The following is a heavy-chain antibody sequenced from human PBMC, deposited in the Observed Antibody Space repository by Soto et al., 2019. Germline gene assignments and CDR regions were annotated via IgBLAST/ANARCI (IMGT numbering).Heavy chain of an antibody. V-gene: IGHV3-23*01. CDR2: ITATAGGSHTS. J-gene: IGHJ5*02. D-gene: IGHD3-3*01. Sequence: GSLRLSCVASGFTISSYALSWVRQAPGEGLEWVSTITATAGGSHTSYYTDSVKGRFTMSRDNSANTLYLQMNHLRSEDTAVYYYAKPSGHHPLHRFAPWGRGTLVTVSS. CDR1: GFTISSYA. CDR3: AKPSGHHPLHRFAP.